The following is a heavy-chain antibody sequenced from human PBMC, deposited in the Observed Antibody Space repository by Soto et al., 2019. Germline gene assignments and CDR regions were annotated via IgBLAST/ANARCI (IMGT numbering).Heavy chain of an antibody. J-gene: IGHJ4*02. D-gene: IGHD1-26*01. CDR2: ISSDGSNK. CDR1: GFTFSSHA. CDR3: ARDDEGGRDCDLGY. Sequence: VQLVESGGGVVQPGRSLRLSCAVSGFTFSSHAMHWVRQAPGKGLEWVTLISSDGSNKYYADSVKGRFTTSRDNSKNTMYLQINSLRVEDTAVYYCARDDEGGRDCDLGYWGQGALVTVSS. V-gene: IGHV3-30-3*01.